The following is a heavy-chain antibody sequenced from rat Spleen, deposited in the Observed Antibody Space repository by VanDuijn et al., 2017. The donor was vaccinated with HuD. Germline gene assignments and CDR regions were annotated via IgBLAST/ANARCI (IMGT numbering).Heavy chain of an antibody. CDR3: ARLAGRVMDA. CDR2: ISYDGSST. V-gene: IGHV5-7*01. CDR1: GFSFSDFY. J-gene: IGHJ4*01. Sequence: EVQLVESDGGLVQPGRSLKLSCAASGFSFSDFYMAWVRQTPTKGLEWVASISYDGSSTYYRDSVKGRFTISRDNAKSTLYLQMDSLRSEDTATYYCARLAGRVMDAWGQGASVTVSS.